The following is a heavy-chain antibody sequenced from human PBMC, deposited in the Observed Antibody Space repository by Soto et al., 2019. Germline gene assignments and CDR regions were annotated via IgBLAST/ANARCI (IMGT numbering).Heavy chain of an antibody. CDR2: ITPFNGNT. CDR3: ARSATYYYDISASDAFDI. Sequence: VASVKVSCKASGYTFTYRYLHWVRQAPGQALEWMGWITPFNGNTNYAQKFQDRVTITRDRSMSTAYMELSSLRSEDTAMYYCARSATYYYDISASDAFDIWCQGTLVTVSS. V-gene: IGHV1-45*02. J-gene: IGHJ3*02. D-gene: IGHD3-22*01. CDR1: GYTFTYRY.